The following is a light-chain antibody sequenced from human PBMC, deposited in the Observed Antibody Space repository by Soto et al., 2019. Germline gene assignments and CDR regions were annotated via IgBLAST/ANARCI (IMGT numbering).Light chain of an antibody. V-gene: IGKV3D-15*03. CDR3: QQYKTCPLT. CDR1: QSISRN. J-gene: IGKJ1*01. Sequence: GQSGTLSCRASQSISRNLAWYQHKPGQAPRILISGASRRAGGIPARFSGSGSGTEFTLTISILQSEDFAVYYCQQYKTCPLTFGQGTNV. CDR2: GAS.